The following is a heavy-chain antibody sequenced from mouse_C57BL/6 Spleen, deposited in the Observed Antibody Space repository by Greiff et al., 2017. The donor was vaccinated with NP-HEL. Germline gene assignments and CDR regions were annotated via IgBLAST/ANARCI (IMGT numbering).Heavy chain of an antibody. Sequence: VKLQQPGAELVKPGASVKLSCKASGCTFTSYWMHWVKQRPGRGLEWIGRIDPNSGGTKYNEKFKSKATLTVDKPSSTAYMQLSSLTSEDSAVYYCAREGIYYGNYGGFAYWGQGTLVTVSA. CDR3: AREGIYYGNYGGFAY. CDR2: IDPNSGGT. CDR1: GCTFTSYW. J-gene: IGHJ3*01. D-gene: IGHD2-1*01. V-gene: IGHV1-72*01.